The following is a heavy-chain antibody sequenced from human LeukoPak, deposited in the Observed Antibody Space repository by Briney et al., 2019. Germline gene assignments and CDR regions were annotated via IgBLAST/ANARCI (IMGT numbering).Heavy chain of an antibody. D-gene: IGHD6-13*01. V-gene: IGHV3-7*01. CDR1: GLNFRTSW. CDR2: IRYDGTVK. CDR3: ARDPDSSSFDY. Sequence: PGGSLRLSCTASGLNFRTSWMSWVRQSPGKGLEFLANIRYDGTVKNYMDSVKGRFTISRDNPKNSLYLQMDSLRAGDTAVYYCARDPDSSSFDYWGQGVLVTVSS. J-gene: IGHJ4*02.